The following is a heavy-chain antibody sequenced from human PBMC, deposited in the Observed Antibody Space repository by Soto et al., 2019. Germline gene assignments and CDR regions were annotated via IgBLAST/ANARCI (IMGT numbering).Heavy chain of an antibody. V-gene: IGHV4-61*01. J-gene: IGHJ4*02. Sequence: PSATLSLTCPVSGGSASTSPYYWNLIRQPPGKGLEWIVYIFYRGSTNYNPSLESRVTISLDVSKNEFSLRLTSVTAAYTAVYYCAREGYSHGDSWGQGALVTVSS. CDR2: IFYRGST. D-gene: IGHD1-26*01. CDR3: AREGYSHGDS. CDR1: GGSASTSPYY.